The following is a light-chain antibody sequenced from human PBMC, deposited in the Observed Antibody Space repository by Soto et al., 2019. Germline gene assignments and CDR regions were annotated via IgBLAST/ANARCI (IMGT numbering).Light chain of an antibody. CDR1: QSVSSN. CDR3: QQYCSSGT. J-gene: IGKJ1*01. CDR2: GAS. Sequence: EIVMTQSPATVSVNTGERATLSCRASQSVSSNLAWYQQKPGQAPRLLIYGASNRATGIPDRFSGSGSGTDFTLTISRLEPEDFAVYYCQQYCSSGTFGQGTKVDI. V-gene: IGKV3-20*01.